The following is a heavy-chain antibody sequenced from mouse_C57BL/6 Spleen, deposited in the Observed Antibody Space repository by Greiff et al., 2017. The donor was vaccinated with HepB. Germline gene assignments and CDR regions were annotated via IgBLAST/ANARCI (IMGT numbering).Heavy chain of an antibody. CDR2: IDPANGNT. D-gene: IGHD2-2*01. J-gene: IGHJ4*01. Sequence: EVKLVESVAELVRPGASVKLSCTASGFNIKNTYMHWVKQRPEQGLEWIGRIDPANGNTKYAPKFQGKATITADTSSNTAYLQLSSLTSEDTAIYYCARAGYDKGGSMDYWGQGTSVTVSS. CDR3: ARAGYDKGGSMDY. CDR1: GFNIKNTY. V-gene: IGHV14-3*01.